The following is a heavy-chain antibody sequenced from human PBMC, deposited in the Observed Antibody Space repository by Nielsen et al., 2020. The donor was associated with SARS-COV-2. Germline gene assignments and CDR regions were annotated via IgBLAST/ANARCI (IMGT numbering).Heavy chain of an antibody. CDR1: GFTFSSYG. D-gene: IGHD2-2*01. V-gene: IGHV3-33*01. Sequence: GESLKISCAASGFTFSSYGMHWVRQAPGKGLEWVAVIWYDGSNKYYADSVKGRFTISRDNSKNTLYLQMNSLRAEDTAVYYCARDNWPPYYCSSTSCHNWFDPWGQGTLVTVSS. CDR2: IWYDGSNK. CDR3: ARDNWPPYYCSSTSCHNWFDP. J-gene: IGHJ5*02.